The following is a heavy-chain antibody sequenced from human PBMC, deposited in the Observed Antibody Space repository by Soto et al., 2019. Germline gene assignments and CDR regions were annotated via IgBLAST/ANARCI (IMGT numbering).Heavy chain of an antibody. V-gene: IGHV3-30-3*01. J-gene: IGHJ4*02. CDR1: GFTFSSYA. Sequence: QVQLVESGGGVVQPGRSLRLSCAASGFTFSSYAMHWVRQAPGNGLEWVAVISSDGSNKYYADSVKGRFTISRDNSKNTLYLQMNSLRAEDTAVYYCASPRLSSDGTTPIDYWGQGTLVTVSS. CDR3: ASPRLSSDGTTPIDY. CDR2: ISSDGSNK. D-gene: IGHD1-1*01.